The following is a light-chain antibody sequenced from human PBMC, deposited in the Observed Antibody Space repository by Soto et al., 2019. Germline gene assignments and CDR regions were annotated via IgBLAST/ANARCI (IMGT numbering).Light chain of an antibody. CDR1: SSNIGSNY. Sequence: QSVLTQPPSASGTPGQRVTISCSGSSSNIGSNYVYWYQQLPGTAPKLLTHSNNQRPSGVPDRFSGSTSGTSASLPISEPRSEEEADYYCAACDDSVGGSFVFGTGTKVTGL. CDR3: AACDDSVGGSFV. V-gene: IGLV1-47*01. CDR2: SNN. J-gene: IGLJ1*01.